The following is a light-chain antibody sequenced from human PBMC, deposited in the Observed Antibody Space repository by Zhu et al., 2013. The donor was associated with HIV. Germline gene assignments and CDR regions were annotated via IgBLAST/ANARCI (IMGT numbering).Light chain of an antibody. J-gene: IGLJ3*02. CDR1: TSNIGSKF. Sequence: QSVLTQPPSVSATPGQNVTISCSGTTSNIGSKFVSWYQQVPGTAPKLLIYDNNRRPSGIPERFSGSKSGTSATLGITGLQIGDEADYFCGTWDTSLGGVFGGGTKLTVL. V-gene: IGLV1-51*01. CDR3: GTWDTSLGGV. CDR2: DNN.